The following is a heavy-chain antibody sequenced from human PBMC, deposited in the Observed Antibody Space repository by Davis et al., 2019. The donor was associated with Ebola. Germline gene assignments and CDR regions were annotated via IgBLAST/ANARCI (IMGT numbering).Heavy chain of an antibody. CDR2: INSDGSST. Sequence: GESLKISCAASGFTFSSYWMHWVRQAPGKGLVWVSRINSDGSSTSYADSVKGRFTISRDNAKNTLYLQMNSLRAEDTAVYYCARMYYDFWSGSYGMDVWGQGTTVTVSS. CDR3: ARMYYDFWSGSYGMDV. J-gene: IGHJ6*02. CDR1: GFTFSSYW. V-gene: IGHV3-74*01. D-gene: IGHD3-3*01.